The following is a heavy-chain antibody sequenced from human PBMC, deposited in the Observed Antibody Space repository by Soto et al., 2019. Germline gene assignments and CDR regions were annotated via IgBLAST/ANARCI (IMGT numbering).Heavy chain of an antibody. J-gene: IGHJ6*02. V-gene: IGHV1-2*02. Sequence: QAQLVQSGAEVKKSGASVKVSCKASGYTFTDYFVHWVRQAPRHGPEWMGWTNPKSGATKYAPRFQGRVTMTRDTSISTAYLEVSGLKFDDMAVYYCAKASDDYTMDVWGQGTTVTVSS. CDR3: AKASDDYTMDV. CDR1: GYTFTDYF. D-gene: IGHD2-21*02. CDR2: TNPKSGAT.